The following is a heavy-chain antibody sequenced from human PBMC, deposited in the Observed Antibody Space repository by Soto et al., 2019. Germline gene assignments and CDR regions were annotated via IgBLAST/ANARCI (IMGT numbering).Heavy chain of an antibody. CDR1: GFTFSSYA. V-gene: IGHV3-23*01. CDR2: ISGSGGST. D-gene: IGHD3-10*01. J-gene: IGHJ5*02. CDR3: AKRSHGSGSYYNWFDP. Sequence: GGSLRLSCAASGFTFSSYAMSWVRQAPGKGLEWVSAISGSGGSTYYADSVKGRFTISRDNSKNTLYLQMNSLRAEDTAVYYCAKRSHGSGSYYNWFDPWGQGTLVTVSS.